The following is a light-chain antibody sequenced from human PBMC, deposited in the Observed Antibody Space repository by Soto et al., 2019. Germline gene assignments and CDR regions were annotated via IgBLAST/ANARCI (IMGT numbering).Light chain of an antibody. CDR2: DVG. J-gene: IGLJ2*01. CDR3: SSYTSSSTLL. V-gene: IGLV2-14*01. CDR1: SSDIGGFNR. Sequence: QSVLTRPASVSGSPGQSITISCTGTSSDIGGFNRVSWYQQHPGKAPKLMIFDVGYRPSGVSNRFSASKSGNTASLTISGLQAEDEADYYCSSYTSSSTLLFGGGTKVTVL.